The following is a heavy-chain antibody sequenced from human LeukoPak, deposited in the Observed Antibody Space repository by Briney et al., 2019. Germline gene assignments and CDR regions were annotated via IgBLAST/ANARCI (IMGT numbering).Heavy chain of an antibody. J-gene: IGHJ5*02. CDR1: GYTFTSYG. D-gene: IGHD2-15*01. CDR2: ISAYNGNT. CDR3: ARDLGYCSGGSCYTWFDP. V-gene: IGHV1-18*01. Sequence: ASVKVSCKASGYTFTSYGISWVRQAPGQGLEWMGWISAYNGNTNYAQKLQGRVTMTTDTSTSTAYMELRSLSSDDTAVYYCARDLGYCSGGSCYTWFDPWGQGTLVTVSS.